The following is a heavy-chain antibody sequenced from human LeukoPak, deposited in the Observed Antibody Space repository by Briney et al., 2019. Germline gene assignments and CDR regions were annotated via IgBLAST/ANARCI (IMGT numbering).Heavy chain of an antibody. CDR3: ARAIAVAGTFDY. Sequence: SETLSLTCTVSGYSISSGYYWGWIRPPPGKGLEWSGSIYHSGSTYYNPSLKSRVTISVDTSKNQFSLKLSSVTAADTAVYYCARAIAVAGTFDYWGQGTLVTVSS. CDR1: GYSISSGYY. V-gene: IGHV4-38-2*02. D-gene: IGHD6-19*01. J-gene: IGHJ4*02. CDR2: IYHSGST.